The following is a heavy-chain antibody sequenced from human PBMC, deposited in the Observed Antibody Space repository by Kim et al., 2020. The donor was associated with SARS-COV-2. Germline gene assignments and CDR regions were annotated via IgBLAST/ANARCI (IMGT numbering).Heavy chain of an antibody. CDR3: ARQPAGSFSGFDY. V-gene: IGHV4-39*01. CDR1: GASIDSDDFF. J-gene: IGHJ4*02. Sequence: SETLSLTCSVSGASIDSDDFFWVWVRQRPGGGLEWIGNVYNDGDTRYSASLRGRASVSMDTSKNQFSLKVTSVTAADTAMYFCARQPAGSFSGFDYWGQGLVVTVSS. D-gene: IGHD6-13*01. CDR2: VYNDGDT.